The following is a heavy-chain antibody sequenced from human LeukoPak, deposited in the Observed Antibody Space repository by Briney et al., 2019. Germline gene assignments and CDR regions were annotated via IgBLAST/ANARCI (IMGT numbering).Heavy chain of an antibody. D-gene: IGHD2-15*01. CDR2: INPNSGGT. J-gene: IGHJ5*02. Sequence: ASVKVSCKASGYTFTDYYMHWVRQAPGQGLEWMGRINPNSGGTNYAQKFQGRVTMTRDTSISTACMELSRLRSDDTAVYYCARGYDIVVVVAASWFDPWGQGTLVTVSS. CDR3: ARGYDIVVVVAASWFDP. V-gene: IGHV1-2*06. CDR1: GYTFTDYY.